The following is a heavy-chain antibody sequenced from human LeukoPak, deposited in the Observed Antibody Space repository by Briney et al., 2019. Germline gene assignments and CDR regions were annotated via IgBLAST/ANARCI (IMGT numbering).Heavy chain of an antibody. CDR3: AYGSGCYPPFCV. CDR2: INHSGRT. CDR1: GGAFSGYY. D-gene: IGHD3-10*01. V-gene: IGHV4-34*01. Sequence: SETLSLTFAVHGGAFSGYYWSWSRQPPGKGLGWIGEINHSGRTYYKPSLKSRVTISVDTSKSQFSLKLRSVTAADTAVYYCAYGSGCYPPFCVWGKGTTVTVSS. J-gene: IGHJ6*04.